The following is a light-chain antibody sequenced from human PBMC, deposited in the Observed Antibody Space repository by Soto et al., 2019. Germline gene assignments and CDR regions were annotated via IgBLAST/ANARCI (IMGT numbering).Light chain of an antibody. CDR2: AAS. Sequence: DIQLTQSPSLLSASVGDRVTITCRASQGISSYLAWYQQKPGKAPKLLIYAASTLQSGVPSRFSGSGSGTEFTLTISSLQPEDFATYYCQQLNSYRWTFGQGTKVDIK. CDR1: QGISSY. V-gene: IGKV1-9*01. CDR3: QQLNSYRWT. J-gene: IGKJ1*01.